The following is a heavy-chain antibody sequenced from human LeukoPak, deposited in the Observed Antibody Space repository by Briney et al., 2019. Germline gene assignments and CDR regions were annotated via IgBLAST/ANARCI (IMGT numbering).Heavy chain of an antibody. CDR3: ARVDGYRHT. J-gene: IGHJ5*02. CDR2: IYSGGST. Sequence: LTGGSLRLSCAASGFSFSSHAMSWVRQAPGKGLEWVSVIYSGGSTYYADSVKGRFTISRDNSKNTLYLQMNSLRAEDTAVYYCARVDGYRHTWGQGTLVTVSS. D-gene: IGHD5-24*01. V-gene: IGHV3-53*01. CDR1: GFSFSSHA.